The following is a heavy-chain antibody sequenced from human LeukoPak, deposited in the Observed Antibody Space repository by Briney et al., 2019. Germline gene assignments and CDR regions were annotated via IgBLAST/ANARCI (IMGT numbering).Heavy chain of an antibody. V-gene: IGHV3-66*02. CDR2: IYSGGST. J-gene: IGHJ4*02. CDR3: ARGGILPGGVLDY. Sequence: GGSLRLSCAASGFTVSSNYMSWVRQAPGKGLEWVSVIYSGGSTYYANSVKGRFTISRDNSKNTLYLQMNSLRAEDTAVYYCARGGILPGGVLDYWGQGTLVTVSS. D-gene: IGHD1-14*01. CDR1: GFTVSSNY.